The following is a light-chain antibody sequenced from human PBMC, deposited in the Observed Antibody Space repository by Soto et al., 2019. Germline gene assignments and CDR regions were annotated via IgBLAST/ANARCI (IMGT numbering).Light chain of an antibody. J-gene: IGKJ4*01. CDR3: QQLNSYPPV. CDR2: AAS. Sequence: IQLTQSPFSLSASVGDRVTITCRASQGISSYLAWYQQKPGKAPKLLIHAASTLQSGVPSRFSGSGSGTYFTLTISSLQPEDFATYYCQQLNSYPPVFGGGTKVEIK. CDR1: QGISSY. V-gene: IGKV1-9*01.